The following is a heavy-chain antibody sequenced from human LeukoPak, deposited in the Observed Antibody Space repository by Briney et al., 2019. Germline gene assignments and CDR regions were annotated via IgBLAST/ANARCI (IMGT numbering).Heavy chain of an antibody. V-gene: IGHV4-34*01. CDR3: ARGLYWGSAGSGICYMDV. Sequence: SETLSLTCAVFGGPFSGYGWSWIRQTPGKGLEWIGEINESGRTNYNPSLKSRVNIQLGTSNNQFSLQLRSMTAADTAVYYCARGLYWGSAGSGICYMDVWGTGTTVIVSS. CDR2: INESGRT. CDR1: GGPFSGYG. J-gene: IGHJ6*03. D-gene: IGHD1-26*01.